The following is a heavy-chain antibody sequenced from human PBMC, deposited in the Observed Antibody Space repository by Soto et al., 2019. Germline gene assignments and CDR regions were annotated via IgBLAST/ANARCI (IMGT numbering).Heavy chain of an antibody. J-gene: IGHJ5*01. V-gene: IGHV4-39*01. CDR1: GGSISSSSYY. CDR3: ARPSRGGNSRLWFDS. CDR2: IYYSGST. D-gene: IGHD2-21*02. Sequence: KPSETLSLTCTVSGGSISSSSYYWGWIRQPPGKGLEWIGSIYYSGSTYYNPSLKSRVTISLDTYKNQFSLKLSSVTAADTAVYYCARPSRGGNSRLWFDSWGQGTLVTVSS.